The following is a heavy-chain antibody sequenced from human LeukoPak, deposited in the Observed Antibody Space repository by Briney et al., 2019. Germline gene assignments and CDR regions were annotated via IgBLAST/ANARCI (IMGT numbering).Heavy chain of an antibody. V-gene: IGHV3-9*01. J-gene: IGHJ4*02. CDR3: AKDMRHSSSWYDWPFDY. CDR1: GFTFDDYA. D-gene: IGHD6-13*01. Sequence: GGSLRLSCAASGFTFDDYAMHWVRQAPGKGLEWVSGISWNSGSIGYADSVKGRFTISRDNAKNSLYLQMNSLRAEDTALYYCAKDMRHSSSWYDWPFDYWGQGTLVTVSS. CDR2: ISWNSGSI.